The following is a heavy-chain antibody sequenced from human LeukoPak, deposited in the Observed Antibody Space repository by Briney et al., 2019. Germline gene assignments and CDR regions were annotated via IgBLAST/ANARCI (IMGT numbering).Heavy chain of an antibody. Sequence: GGSLRLSCVASGFTFSSHWMTWVRQAPGKGLEWVATINQDGTEKYYVDSVKGRFTISRDNAKNSLYLQMNSLRAEDTAVYYCAGYQLLYGLDYWGQGTLVTVSS. V-gene: IGHV3-7*01. J-gene: IGHJ4*02. D-gene: IGHD2-2*02. CDR2: INQDGTEK. CDR3: AGYQLLYGLDY. CDR1: GFTFSSHW.